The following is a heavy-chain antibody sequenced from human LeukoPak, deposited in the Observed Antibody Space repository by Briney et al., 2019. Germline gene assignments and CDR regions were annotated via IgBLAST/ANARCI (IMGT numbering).Heavy chain of an antibody. CDR2: ISYDGSNK. D-gene: IGHD3-3*01. J-gene: IGHJ4*02. CDR3: AKDYDFWSGYQPLYFDY. CDR1: GFTFSSYG. Sequence: GGSLRLSCAASGFTFSSYGMHWVRQAPGKGLEWVAVISYDGSNKYYADSVKGRCTISRDNSKNTLYLQMNSLRAEDTAVYYCAKDYDFWSGYQPLYFDYWGQGTLVTVSS. V-gene: IGHV3-30*18.